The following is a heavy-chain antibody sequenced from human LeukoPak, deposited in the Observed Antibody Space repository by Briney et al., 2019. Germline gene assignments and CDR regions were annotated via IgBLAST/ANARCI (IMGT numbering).Heavy chain of an antibody. D-gene: IGHD1-26*01. CDR3: AKGGGRPMGDAFDI. J-gene: IGHJ3*02. V-gene: IGHV3-23*01. Sequence: GGSLRLSCAASGFAFSSYGMSWVRQVPGKGLEWVSTISGSGSDTYYADSVKGRFPISRDNSKNTLYLQMNSLRPEDTAVYYCAKGGGRPMGDAFDIWGQGTTVTVSS. CDR2: ISGSGSDT. CDR1: GFAFSSYG.